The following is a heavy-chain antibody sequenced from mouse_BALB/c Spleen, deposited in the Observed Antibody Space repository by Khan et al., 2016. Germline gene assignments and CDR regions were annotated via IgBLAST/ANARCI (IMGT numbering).Heavy chain of an antibody. J-gene: IGHJ4*01. CDR2: IYPGSGNT. CDR1: GYTFTDYY. CDR3: AKGGRSDYYAMDY. Sequence: LEESGAELARPGASVKLSCKASGYTFTDYYINWVKQRTGQGLEWIGEIYPGSGNTYYNEKFKGKAILTADKSSSTAYMQLSSLTSEDSAVYFCAKGGRSDYYAMDYWGQGTSVTVSS. V-gene: IGHV1-77*01. D-gene: IGHD1-1*01.